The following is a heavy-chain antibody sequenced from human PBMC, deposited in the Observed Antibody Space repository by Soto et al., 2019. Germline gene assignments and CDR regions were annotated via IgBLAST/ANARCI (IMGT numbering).Heavy chain of an antibody. Sequence: ASVKVSCKAPRDTFTSYYINWVRQAPGQGLEWMGVINPHGGSTAYAQKFKGRVTLTRDTSASTVYMEVSSLTSEDTAMYYCARSSGGQFGIIIGGTKWFDPWGQGTLVTVSS. J-gene: IGHJ5*02. D-gene: IGHD1-26*01. V-gene: IGHV1-46*01. CDR3: ARSSGGQFGIIIGGTKWFDP. CDR2: INPHGGST. CDR1: RDTFTSYY.